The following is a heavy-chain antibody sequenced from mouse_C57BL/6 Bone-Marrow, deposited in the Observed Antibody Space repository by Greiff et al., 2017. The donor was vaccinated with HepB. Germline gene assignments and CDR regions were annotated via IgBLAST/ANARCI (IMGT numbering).Heavy chain of an antibody. J-gene: IGHJ3*01. CDR3: ARWNYDGRFPFAY. V-gene: IGHV1-63*01. CDR1: GYTFTNYW. Sequence: LVESGAELVRPGTSVKMSCKASGYTFTNYWIGWAKQRPGHGLEWIGDIYPGGGYTNYNEKFKGKATLTADKSSSTAYMQFSSLTSEDSAIYYCARWNYDGRFPFAYWGQGTLVTVSA. CDR2: IYPGGGYT. D-gene: IGHD2-4*01.